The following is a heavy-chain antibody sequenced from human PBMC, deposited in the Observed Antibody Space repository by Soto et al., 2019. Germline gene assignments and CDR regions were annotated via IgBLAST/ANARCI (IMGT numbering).Heavy chain of an antibody. V-gene: IGHV2-5*02. D-gene: IGHD3-10*01. J-gene: IGHJ5*02. CDR1: GFSLSTSGVG. Sequence: QITLKESGPTLVKPTQTLTLTCTFSGFSLSTSGVGVGWIRQPPGKALEWLALIYWDDDKRYSPPLKSRLTITKNTTKNPVVLTTANMDPVDTATHYCAHRRYYGSGTQTFDPWRQGTLLTVSS. CDR3: AHRRYYGSGTQTFDP. CDR2: IYWDDDK.